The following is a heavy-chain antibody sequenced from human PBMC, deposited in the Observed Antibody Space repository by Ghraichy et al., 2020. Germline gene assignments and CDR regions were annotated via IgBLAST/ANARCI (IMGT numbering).Heavy chain of an antibody. J-gene: IGHJ4*02. V-gene: IGHV3-23*01. Sequence: GGSLRLSCAASGFTFRSYAMSWVRQAPGKGLEWVSAISGSGGSTYYADSVEGRFTISRDNSKNTLYLQMNSQRAEDTAVYYCAKGFEEYSSSSAHEYGYWGQGTLVTVSS. CDR1: GFTFRSYA. CDR2: ISGSGGST. CDR3: AKGFEEYSSSSAHEYGY. D-gene: IGHD6-6*01.